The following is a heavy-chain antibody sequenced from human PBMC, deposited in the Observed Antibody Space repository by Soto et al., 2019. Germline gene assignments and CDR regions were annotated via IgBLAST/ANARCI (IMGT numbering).Heavy chain of an antibody. D-gene: IGHD3-3*01. CDR1: GFTFSSHW. Sequence: EVQLVESGGGLVQPGGSLRLSCAGSGFTFSSHWMHWVRQAPGKGPVWVSRIKGDGTSIAYADSVRGRFTISRDNAKNTLYLQMNSLRAEDTAMYYCAREIIQTDGAIRWFGPWGQGTQVTVSS. CDR3: AREIIQTDGAIRWFGP. V-gene: IGHV3-74*03. CDR2: IKGDGTSI. J-gene: IGHJ5*02.